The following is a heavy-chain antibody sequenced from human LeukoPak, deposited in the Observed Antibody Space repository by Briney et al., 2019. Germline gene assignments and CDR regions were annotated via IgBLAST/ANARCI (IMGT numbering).Heavy chain of an antibody. D-gene: IGHD6-13*01. CDR1: GYSFTSYW. V-gene: IGHV5-51*01. CDR3: AKTSTSSWLHFFDY. Sequence: GESLKISCKGSGYSFTSYWIGWVRQMPGKGLEWMGIIFPGDSDTRYSPAFQSQVTISADKSISTTYLQWSSLKASDTAIYYCAKTSTSSWLHFFDYWGQGTLVTVSS. CDR2: IFPGDSDT. J-gene: IGHJ4*02.